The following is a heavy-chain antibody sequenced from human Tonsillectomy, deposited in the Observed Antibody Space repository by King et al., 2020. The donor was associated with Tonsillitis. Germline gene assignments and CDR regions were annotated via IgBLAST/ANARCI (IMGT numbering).Heavy chain of an antibody. D-gene: IGHD6-13*01. CDR3: ARRQGYSSSWSVDY. J-gene: IGHJ4*02. Sequence: QLQESGPGLVKPSETLSLTCTVSGGSISSSSYYWGWIRQPPGKGLEWIGSIYYSGSTFYNPSLKSRVTISVDTSKNQFSLNLSSVAAADTAVYYCARRQGYSSSWSVDYWGQGTLVTVSS. CDR2: IYYSGST. V-gene: IGHV4-39*01. CDR1: GGSISSSSYY.